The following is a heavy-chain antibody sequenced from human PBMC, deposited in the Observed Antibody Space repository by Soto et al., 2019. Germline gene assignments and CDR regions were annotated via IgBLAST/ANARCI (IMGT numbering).Heavy chain of an antibody. CDR3: ARDHSGYEFDY. D-gene: IGHD5-12*01. V-gene: IGHV1-46*01. J-gene: IGHJ4*02. CDR2: INCAGGAT. Sequence: ASVKVSCKASGYTFTTYYLHWVRQAPGQGLEWMGIINCAGGATTYAQKFQGRVTMTRDTSTSTAYMELSRLRSDDTAVYYCARDHSGYEFDYWGQGTLVTVSS. CDR1: GYTFTTYY.